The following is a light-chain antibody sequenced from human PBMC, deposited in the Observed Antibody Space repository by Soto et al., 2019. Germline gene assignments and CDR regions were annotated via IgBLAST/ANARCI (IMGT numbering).Light chain of an antibody. J-gene: IGKJ1*01. CDR2: DAS. CDR1: QTISGW. CDR3: QQYKSYPWT. Sequence: IQLTQSPSTLSASVGDRVTITCLASQTISGWLAWYQQRPGKAPKLLISDASSLRSGVPSRFSGSGSGTEFTLTISSLQPDDFGSYYCQQYKSYPWTFGHGTKVDIK. V-gene: IGKV1-5*01.